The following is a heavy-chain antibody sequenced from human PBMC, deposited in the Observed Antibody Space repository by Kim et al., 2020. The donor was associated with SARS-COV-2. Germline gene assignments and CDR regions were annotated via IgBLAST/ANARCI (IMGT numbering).Heavy chain of an antibody. CDR2: ISAYNGNT. Sequence: ASVKVSCKASGYTFTSYGISWVRQAPGQGLEWMGWISAYNGNTNYAQKLQGRVTMTTDTSTSTAYMELRSLRSDDTAVYYCARGAPGRTYSYGEFFDYWGQGTLVTVSS. CDR3: ARGAPGRTYSYGEFFDY. CDR1: GYTFTSYG. V-gene: IGHV1-18*04. D-gene: IGHD5-18*01. J-gene: IGHJ4*02.